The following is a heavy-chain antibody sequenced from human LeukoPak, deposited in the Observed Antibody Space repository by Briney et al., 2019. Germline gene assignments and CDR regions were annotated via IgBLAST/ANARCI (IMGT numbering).Heavy chain of an antibody. V-gene: IGHV3-48*03. CDR3: ARAEGYYDSSGNDAFDI. D-gene: IGHD3-22*01. CDR2: ISSSGSTI. J-gene: IGHJ3*02. Sequence: PGGSLRLSCAASGFTFSSYEMNWVRQAPGKGLEWVSYISSSGSTIYYADSVKGRFTISRDNSKNTLYLQMNSLRAEDTAVYYCARAEGYYDSSGNDAFDIWGQGTMVTVSS. CDR1: GFTFSSYE.